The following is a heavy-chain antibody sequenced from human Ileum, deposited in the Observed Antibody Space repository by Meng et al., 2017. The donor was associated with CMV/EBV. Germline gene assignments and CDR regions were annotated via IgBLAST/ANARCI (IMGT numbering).Heavy chain of an antibody. Sequence: GGSLRLSCTASGITFRSYWMHWVRQSPGEGLEWVASIKQDGSEKYLVNSVKGRFTISRDNANNSLYLRMNSLRVEDTAVYYCASDASSSWFPWYFDYWGQGTLVTVSS. J-gene: IGHJ4*02. V-gene: IGHV3-7*01. CDR3: ASDASSSWFPWYFDY. CDR2: IKQDGSEK. D-gene: IGHD6-13*01. CDR1: GITFRSYW.